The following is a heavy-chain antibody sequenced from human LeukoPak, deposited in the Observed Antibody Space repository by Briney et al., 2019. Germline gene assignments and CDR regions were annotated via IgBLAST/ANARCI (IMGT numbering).Heavy chain of an antibody. J-gene: IGHJ4*02. CDR3: ASGTEYCSGNSCYSRHFDL. CDR1: GGSISTYY. Sequence: SETLSLTCTVSGGSISTYYWSWIRQPPGKGLEWSGYIYYSGTTNYNPSLKSRVTISVDTSKNQFSLKLSSVTAADPAVYYCASGTEYCSGNSCYSRHFDLWGQGTLVTVSS. CDR2: IYYSGTT. D-gene: IGHD2-15*01. V-gene: IGHV4-59*01.